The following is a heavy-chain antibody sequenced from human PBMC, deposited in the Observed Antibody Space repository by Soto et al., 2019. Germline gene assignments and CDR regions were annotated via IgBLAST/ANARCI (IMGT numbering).Heavy chain of an antibody. V-gene: IGHV3-33*01. CDR3: ARAYCSSTSCYTVAGSNGMDV. J-gene: IGHJ6*02. Sequence: QVQLVESGGGVVQPGRSLRLSRAASGFTFSSYGMHWVRQAPGKGLEWVAVIWYDGSNKYYADSVKGRFTISRDNSKNTLYLQMNSLRAEDTAVYYCARAYCSSTSCYTVAGSNGMDVWGQGTTVTVSS. CDR2: IWYDGSNK. D-gene: IGHD2-2*02. CDR1: GFTFSSYG.